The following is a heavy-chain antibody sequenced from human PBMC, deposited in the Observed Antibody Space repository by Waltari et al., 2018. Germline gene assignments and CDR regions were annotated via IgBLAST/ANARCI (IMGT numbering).Heavy chain of an antibody. J-gene: IGHJ4*02. CDR1: GFTFSSHA. Sequence: EVQLLESGGGLVQPGVSLRLSCAASGFTFSSHAMSWVRQVPGKGLEWVSGISITGSESSTYYAASVKGRFTISRDNSRNTLYLQMNSLRADDTALYYCATWRVPYYFDYWGQGTLVTVSS. CDR3: ATWRVPYYFDY. CDR2: ISITGSESST. D-gene: IGHD3-3*01. V-gene: IGHV3-23*01.